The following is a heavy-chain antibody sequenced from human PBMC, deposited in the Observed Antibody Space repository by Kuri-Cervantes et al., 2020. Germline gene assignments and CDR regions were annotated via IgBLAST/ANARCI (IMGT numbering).Heavy chain of an antibody. D-gene: IGHD3-10*01. V-gene: IGHV4-59*12. CDR2: IYYSGST. J-gene: IGHJ6*02. CDR3: ARYYGSGSRGYYYYYYGMDV. CDR1: GGSISSYY. Sequence: SETLSLTCTVSGGSISSYYWSWIRQPPGKGLEWIGYIYYSGSTNYNPSLKSRVTISVDTSKNQFSLKLNSVTPEDTAVYYCARYYGSGSRGYYYYYYGMDVWGQGTTVTVSS.